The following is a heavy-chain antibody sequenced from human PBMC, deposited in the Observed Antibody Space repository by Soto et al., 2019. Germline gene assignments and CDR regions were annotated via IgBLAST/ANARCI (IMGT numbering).Heavy chain of an antibody. CDR3: AKGRVLRYFDWLFFDY. CDR2: ISGSGGST. CDR1: GFTFSSYA. D-gene: IGHD3-9*01. Sequence: GGSLRLSCAASGFTFSSYAMSWVRQAPGKGLEWVSAISGSGGSTYYADSVKGRFTISRDNSKNTLYLQMNSLRAEDTAVYYCAKGRVLRYFDWLFFDYWGQGTLVTVSS. V-gene: IGHV3-23*01. J-gene: IGHJ4*02.